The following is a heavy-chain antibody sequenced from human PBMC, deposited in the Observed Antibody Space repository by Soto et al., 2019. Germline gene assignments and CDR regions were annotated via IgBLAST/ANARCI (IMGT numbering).Heavy chain of an antibody. CDR2: IYYSGAT. V-gene: IGHV4-39*01. Sequence: QLQLQESGPGLVKPSETLSLTCTVSGGAISSFKYYWGSMLQPPGKGLEWIGSIYYSGATYHNPSLRSRVTMSADTYKNQVSLTLTSVTAAETAVYYCARPGDGGYYYGMDVWGPGATVTVSS. D-gene: IGHD3-10*01. J-gene: IGHJ6*02. CDR1: GGAISSFKYY. CDR3: ARPGDGGYYYGMDV.